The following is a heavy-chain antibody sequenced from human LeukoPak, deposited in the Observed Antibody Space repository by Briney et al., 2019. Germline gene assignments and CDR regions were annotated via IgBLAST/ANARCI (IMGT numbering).Heavy chain of an antibody. CDR2: ISWNSGSI. D-gene: IGHD6-13*01. CDR1: GFTFSSYA. CDR3: ARVPLATAGQGIDY. Sequence: GGSLRLSCAASGFTFSSYAMNWVRQAPGKGLEWVSGISWNSGSIGYADSVKGRFTISRDNAKNSLYLQMNSLRAEDTAVYYCARVPLATAGQGIDYWGQGTLVTVSS. J-gene: IGHJ4*02. V-gene: IGHV3-9*01.